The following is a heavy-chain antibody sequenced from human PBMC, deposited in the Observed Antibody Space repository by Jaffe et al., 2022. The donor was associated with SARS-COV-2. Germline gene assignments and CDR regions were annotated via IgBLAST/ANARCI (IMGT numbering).Heavy chain of an antibody. CDR3: ARERVGATSHFDY. CDR2: ISYDGSNK. Sequence: QVQLVESGGGVVQPGRSLRLSCAASGFTFSSYAMHWVRQAPGKGLEWVAVISYDGSNKYYADSVKGRFTISRDNSKNTLYLQMNSLRAEDTAVYYCARERVGATSHFDYWGQGTLVTVSS. D-gene: IGHD1-26*01. CDR1: GFTFSSYA. J-gene: IGHJ4*02. V-gene: IGHV3-30-3*01.